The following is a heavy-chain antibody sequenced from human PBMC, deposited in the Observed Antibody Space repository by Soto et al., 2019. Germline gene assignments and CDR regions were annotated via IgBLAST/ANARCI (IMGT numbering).Heavy chain of an antibody. CDR1: GFTFGDYA. CDR3: TRDRYYGSGSGLPSFYYFDY. J-gene: IGHJ4*02. Sequence: GGSLRLSCTASGFTFGDYAMSWFRQAPGKGLEWVGFIRSKAYGGTTEYAASVKGRFTISRDDSKSIAYLQMNSLKTEDTAVYYCTRDRYYGSGSGLPSFYYFDYWGQGTLVTVSS. CDR2: IRSKAYGGTT. V-gene: IGHV3-49*03. D-gene: IGHD3-10*01.